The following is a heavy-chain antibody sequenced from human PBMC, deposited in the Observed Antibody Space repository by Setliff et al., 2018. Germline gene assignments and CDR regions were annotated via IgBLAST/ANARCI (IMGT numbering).Heavy chain of an antibody. D-gene: IGHD2-2*01. CDR1: GYTLTNYY. V-gene: IGHV1-46*01. CDR3: ARGPPDFVVVPAAARFDY. CDR2: INPSGGLT. J-gene: IGHJ4*02. Sequence: ASVKVSCKASGYTLTNYYMHWVRQAPGQGLEWMGIINPSGGLTRYAQKFQGKVTMTRDTSTSTVYMEVSSLRSEDTAVYFCARGPPDFVVVPAAARFDYWGPGTLVTVSS.